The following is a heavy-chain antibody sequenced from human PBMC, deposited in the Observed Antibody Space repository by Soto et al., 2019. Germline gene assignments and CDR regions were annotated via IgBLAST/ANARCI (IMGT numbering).Heavy chain of an antibody. V-gene: IGHV4-39*01. Sequence: PSETLSLTCTVSGGSISSSSYYWGWIRQPPGKGLEWIGSIYYSGSTYYNPSLKSRVTISVDTSKNQFSLKLSSVTAADTAVYYCARLWRNYDAFDIWGQGTMVTVSS. CDR2: IYYSGST. CDR1: GGSISSSSYY. CDR3: ARLWRNYDAFDI. D-gene: IGHD1-7*01. J-gene: IGHJ3*02.